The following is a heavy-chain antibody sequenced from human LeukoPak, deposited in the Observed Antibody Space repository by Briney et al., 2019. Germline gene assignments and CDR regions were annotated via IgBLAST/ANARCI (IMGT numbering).Heavy chain of an antibody. CDR1: GFTSRSYW. D-gene: IGHD3-10*01. Sequence: PGGSLRLSCAAPGFTSRSYWMNWVRQAPGKGLEWVANIKRDGNEKNYVESVKGRFSISRDNAKNSLYLQMDSLRAEDTAVYYCAKEGAYPIITYDSWGQGALVTVSS. V-gene: IGHV3-7*01. J-gene: IGHJ5*01. CDR2: IKRDGNEK. CDR3: AKEGAYPIITYDS.